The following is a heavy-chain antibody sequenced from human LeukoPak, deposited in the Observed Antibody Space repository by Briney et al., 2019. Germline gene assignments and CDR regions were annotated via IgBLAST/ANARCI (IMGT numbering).Heavy chain of an antibody. CDR3: ARLWKGYCSSTSCSRGGY. J-gene: IGHJ4*02. Sequence: SETLSLTCAVYGGSFSGYYWSWIRQPPGKGLEWIGEINHSGSTNYNPSLKSRVTISVDTSKNQFSLKLSSVTAADTAVYYCARLWKGYCSSTSCSRGGYWGQGTLVTVSS. CDR1: GGSFSGYY. CDR2: INHSGST. V-gene: IGHV4-34*01. D-gene: IGHD2-2*01.